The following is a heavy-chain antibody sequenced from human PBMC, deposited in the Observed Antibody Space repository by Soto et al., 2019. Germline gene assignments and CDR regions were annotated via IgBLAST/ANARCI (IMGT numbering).Heavy chain of an antibody. J-gene: IGHJ5*02. Sequence: QVQLQESGPGLVKPSQTLSLTCTVSGGSISSGGYYWSWIRQHPETGLEWIGYIFYSGITDYNPSLKSRLSISIDTSKNQFSLRLRSVTPADTAVYYCARLSSWRAYLSSWGPGTLVTVSS. V-gene: IGHV4-31*03. CDR3: ARLSSWRAYLSS. CDR2: IFYSGIT. CDR1: GGSISSGGYY.